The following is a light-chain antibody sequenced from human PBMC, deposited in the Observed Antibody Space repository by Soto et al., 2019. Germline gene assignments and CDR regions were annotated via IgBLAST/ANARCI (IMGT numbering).Light chain of an antibody. Sequence: QSALTQPASVSGSPGQSITISCTGTSSDVGGYKYVSWYQQHPGKAPKLMIYEVSNRPSGVSNRFSGSKSGNTASLTISGLQAEDEADYYCSSYTSSNTLVVFGRGTKLTVL. CDR2: EVS. CDR1: SSDVGGYKY. CDR3: SSYTSSNTLVV. J-gene: IGLJ2*01. V-gene: IGLV2-14*01.